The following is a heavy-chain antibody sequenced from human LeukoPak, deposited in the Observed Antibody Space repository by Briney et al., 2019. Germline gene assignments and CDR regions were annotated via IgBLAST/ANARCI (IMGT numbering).Heavy chain of an antibody. Sequence: SETLSLTCTVSGGSVSSGSYYWSWIRQPPGKGLEWIGYIYYSGSTNYSPSLKSRVTISVDTSKNQFSLKLSSVTAADTAVYYCARDGVLGSYGMDVWGQGTTVTVSS. CDR3: ARDGVLGSYGMDV. V-gene: IGHV4-61*01. CDR1: GGSVSSGSYY. CDR2: IYYSGST. J-gene: IGHJ6*02. D-gene: IGHD7-27*01.